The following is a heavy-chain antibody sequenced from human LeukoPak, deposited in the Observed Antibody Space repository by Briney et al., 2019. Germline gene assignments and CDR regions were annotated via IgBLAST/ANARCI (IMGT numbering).Heavy chain of an antibody. V-gene: IGHV4-61*01. J-gene: IGHJ1*01. D-gene: IGHD3-22*01. CDR2: IYYSGST. CDR3: ARAGYYDSSGYYQTEEYFQH. Sequence: KSSETLSLTCTVSGGSVSSGSYYWSWIRQPPGKGLEWIGYIYYSGSTYYNPSLKSRVTISVDTSKNQFSLKLSSVTAADTAVYYCARAGYYDSSGYYQTEEYFQHWGQGTLVTVSS. CDR1: GGSVSSGSYY.